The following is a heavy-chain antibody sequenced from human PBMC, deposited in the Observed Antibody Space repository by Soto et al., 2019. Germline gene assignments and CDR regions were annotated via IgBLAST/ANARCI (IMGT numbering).Heavy chain of an antibody. V-gene: IGHV1-69*08. CDR3: ARDKGGAGYCSGGSCGYYYYMDV. CDR2: IIPILGIA. D-gene: IGHD2-15*01. CDR1: GGTFSSYT. Sequence: QVQLVQSGAEVKKPGSSVKVSCKASGGTFSSYTISWVRQAPGQELEWMGRIIPILGIANYAQKFQGRVTITADKSTSTAYMELSSLRSEDTAVYYCARDKGGAGYCSGGSCGYYYYMDVWGKGTTVTVSS. J-gene: IGHJ6*03.